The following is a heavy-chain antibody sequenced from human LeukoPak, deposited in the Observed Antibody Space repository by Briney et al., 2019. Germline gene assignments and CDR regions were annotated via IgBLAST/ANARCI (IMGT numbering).Heavy chain of an antibody. Sequence: SETLSLTCTVSGGSISSYYWNWIRQPPGKGLEWIGYIYYSGSTNYNPSLKSRVTISVDTSKNQFSLKLSSVTAADTAVYYCARLAASPYYYYGMDVWGQGTTVTVSS. CDR1: GGSISSYY. V-gene: IGHV4-59*08. CDR3: ARLAASPYYYYGMDV. CDR2: IYYSGST. J-gene: IGHJ6*02. D-gene: IGHD6-13*01.